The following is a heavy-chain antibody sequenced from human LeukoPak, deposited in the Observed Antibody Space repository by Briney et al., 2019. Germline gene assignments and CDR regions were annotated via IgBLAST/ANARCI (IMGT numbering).Heavy chain of an antibody. V-gene: IGHV3-48*03. CDR2: ISSSGSTI. Sequence: AGGSLRLSCAASGFTFSSYEMNWVRQAPGKGLEWVSYISSSGSTIYYADSAKGRFTISRDNAKNSLYQQMNSLRAEDTAVYYCAREAVAGTIDYWGQGTLVTVSS. CDR3: AREAVAGTIDY. D-gene: IGHD6-19*01. CDR1: GFTFSSYE. J-gene: IGHJ4*02.